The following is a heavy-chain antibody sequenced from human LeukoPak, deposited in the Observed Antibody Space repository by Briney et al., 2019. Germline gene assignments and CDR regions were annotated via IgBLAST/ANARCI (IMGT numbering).Heavy chain of an antibody. CDR1: GFTFDDYA. CDR2: ILRNSGSI. V-gene: IGHV3-9*01. Sequence: GGSLRLSCAASGFTFDDYAMHWVRQAPGKGLEWGSGILRNSGSIGYADSVKGRFTISRDDAKNSLYLQMNSLRAEDTALYYCVKDGGRDTAAAYYWGQGTLVSVSS. D-gene: IGHD6-13*01. CDR3: VKDGGRDTAAAYY. J-gene: IGHJ4*02.